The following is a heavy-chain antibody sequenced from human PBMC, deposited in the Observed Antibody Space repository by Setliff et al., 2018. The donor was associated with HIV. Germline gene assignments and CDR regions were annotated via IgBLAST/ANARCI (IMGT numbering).Heavy chain of an antibody. CDR3: ARDLSYDYDRSSDTFDY. CDR1: GFTSSTYA. V-gene: IGHV3-74*03. CDR2: INSDGTST. D-gene: IGHD3-22*01. J-gene: IGHJ4*02. Sequence: GGSLRLSCAASGFTSSTYAMHWVRQAPGKGLVWVSRINSDGTSTTYADSVKGRFTISRDNAKNTLYLQMNSLRAEDTAVYYCARDLSYDYDRSSDTFDYWGQGTLVTVSS.